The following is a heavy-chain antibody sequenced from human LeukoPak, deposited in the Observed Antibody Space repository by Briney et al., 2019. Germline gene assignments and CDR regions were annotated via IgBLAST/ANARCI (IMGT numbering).Heavy chain of an antibody. J-gene: IGHJ6*01. CDR2: IYYSGST. D-gene: IGHD4-17*01. CDR1: GGSISSSSYY. CDR3: SIKTGTIRCYYYYYGMDV. Sequence: SETLSLTCTVSGGSISSSSYYWGWIRQPPGKGLEWIGSIYYSGSTYYNPSLKSRVTISVDTSKNQFSLKLSSVTAAATAMYYRSIKTGTIRCYYYYYGMDVWGQGTTVTVSS. V-gene: IGHV4-39*01.